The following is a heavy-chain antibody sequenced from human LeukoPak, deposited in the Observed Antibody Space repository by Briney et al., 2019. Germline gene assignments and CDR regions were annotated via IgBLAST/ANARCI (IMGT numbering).Heavy chain of an antibody. Sequence: GASVKVSCKTSGYTFTDYYIHWVRQAPGQGLEWMGWIIPNGGCTNYAQKFQGRVNMTRDTSISTAYMEVYTLTSDDTAIYYCASGDSDYDVNRRPLHYWGQGTLVTVSS. CDR3: ASGDSDYDVNRRPLHY. D-gene: IGHD5-12*01. CDR1: GYTFTDYY. CDR2: IIPNGGCT. V-gene: IGHV1-2*02. J-gene: IGHJ4*02.